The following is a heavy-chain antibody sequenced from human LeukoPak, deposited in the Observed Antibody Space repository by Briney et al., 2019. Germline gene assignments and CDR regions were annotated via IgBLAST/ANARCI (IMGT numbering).Heavy chain of an antibody. Sequence: PSGTPFPTWTFSGGPLRSNWGGWVRPSPGKGLGWIGEIYHSGSTNYNPSLKSRVTISVDQSKSQFSLKLSSVTAADTAVYYCVGNGYYSVDYWGQGTLVTVSS. CDR1: GGPLRSNW. CDR2: IYHSGST. D-gene: IGHD3-22*01. CDR3: VGNGYYSVDY. J-gene: IGHJ4*02. V-gene: IGHV4-4*02.